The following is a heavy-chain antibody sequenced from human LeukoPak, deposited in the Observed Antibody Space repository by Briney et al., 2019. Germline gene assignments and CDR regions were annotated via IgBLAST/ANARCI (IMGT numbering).Heavy chain of an antibody. D-gene: IGHD2/OR15-2a*01. CDR1: GGSISSNY. V-gene: IGHV4-59*01. J-gene: IGHJ6*03. CDR2: IYYSGST. CDR3: ARNSLVHYYYYYYMDV. Sequence: SETLSLTCTVSGGSISSNYWSWIRQPPGKGLEWIGYIYYSGSTNYNPSLKSRVTISVDTSKNQFSLKLSSVTAADTAVYYCARNSLVHYYYYYYMDVWGKGTTVTVSS.